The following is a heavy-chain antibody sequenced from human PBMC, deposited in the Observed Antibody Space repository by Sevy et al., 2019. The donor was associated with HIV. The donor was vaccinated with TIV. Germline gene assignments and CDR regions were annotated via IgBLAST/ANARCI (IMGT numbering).Heavy chain of an antibody. Sequence: GGSLRLSCAASGFTFSDHYMEWVRQAPGKGLAWVGRIRNKADSYTTEYAASVKGRFTISRDDSKNSLYLLMTSLKTEATAVYYCATHAGIAAAGRVFDYWGQGTLVTVSS. J-gene: IGHJ4*02. CDR2: IRNKADSYTT. V-gene: IGHV3-72*01. CDR3: ATHAGIAAAGRVFDY. CDR1: GFTFSDHY. D-gene: IGHD6-13*01.